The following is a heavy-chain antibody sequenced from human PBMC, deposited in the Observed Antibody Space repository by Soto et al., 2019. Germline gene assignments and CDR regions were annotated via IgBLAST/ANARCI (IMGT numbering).Heavy chain of an antibody. CDR2: ISAYNGNT. D-gene: IGHD3-10*01. CDR1: GYTFTSYA. CDR3: ARSGPPAGY. V-gene: IGHV1-18*01. Sequence: QVQLVQSGAEVKKPGASVKVSCKASGYTFTSYAISWVRQAPGQGLEGMGWISAYNGNTNYAQKLQGRVTMTTDTPTTTADTALRSLRSGDTAVYYCARSGPPAGYWGHGTLVTVSS. J-gene: IGHJ4*01.